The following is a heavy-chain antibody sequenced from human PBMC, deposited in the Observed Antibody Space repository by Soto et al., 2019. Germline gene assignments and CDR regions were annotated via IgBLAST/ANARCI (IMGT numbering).Heavy chain of an antibody. CDR2: ISSNGVGT. Sequence: EVQLAESGAGLAQPGGSLRLSCAASGFTLSGYAMDWVRQAPGKGLEYVSGISSNGVGTYYANSVQGRFTISRDNSKNTVYLQMGSLRPEGMAVYYCARRARPDFYYMDVWGKGTTVIVSS. D-gene: IGHD6-6*01. V-gene: IGHV3-64*01. J-gene: IGHJ6*03. CDR1: GFTLSGYA. CDR3: ARRARPDFYYMDV.